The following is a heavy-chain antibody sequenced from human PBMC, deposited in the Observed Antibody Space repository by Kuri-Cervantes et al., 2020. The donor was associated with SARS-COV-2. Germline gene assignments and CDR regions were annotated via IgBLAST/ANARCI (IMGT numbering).Heavy chain of an antibody. V-gene: IGHV1-2*04. D-gene: IGHD3-10*01. CDR2: INPSSGGT. CDR3: ARGMVRGLIQSYYYGMDV. J-gene: IGHJ6*02. CDR1: GYTFSDYY. Sequence: ASVKVSCKASGYTFSDYYIYWVRQAPGQGLEWMGWINPSSGGTNYAQKFQGWVNMTRDTSSTGYMELSRLRSDDTAVYYCARGMVRGLIQSYYYGMDVWGQGTTVTVSS.